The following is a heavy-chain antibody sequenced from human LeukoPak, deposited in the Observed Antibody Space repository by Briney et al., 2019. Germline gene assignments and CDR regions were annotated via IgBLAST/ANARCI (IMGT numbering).Heavy chain of an antibody. D-gene: IGHD3-10*01. CDR1: GDSISSGNDS. CDR3: ARDPYDSGI. V-gene: IGHV4-30-4*07. Sequence: SDTLSLTCTVSGDSISSGNDSWSCVRQPPGKGLEWIGYIYSSGRSYYNPSLQSRVTISVDTSKNEFSLKVTSVTAADTAVYYCARDPYDSGIWGQGTLVTVSS. J-gene: IGHJ4*02. CDR2: IYSSGRS.